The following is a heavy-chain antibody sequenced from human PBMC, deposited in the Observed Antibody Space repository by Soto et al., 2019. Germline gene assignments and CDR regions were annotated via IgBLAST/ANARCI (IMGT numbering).Heavy chain of an antibody. CDR2: IYPGDSDT. Sequence: GESLKISCKGSGYSFTSYWIGWVRQMPGKGLEWMGIIYPGDSDTRYSPSFQGQVTMSADKSISTAYLQWSSLKASDTAMYYCARTGRIPAAEYYLWGQGSLVTVSS. CDR1: GYSFTSYW. J-gene: IGHJ5*02. CDR3: ARTGRIPAAEYYL. D-gene: IGHD6-13*01. V-gene: IGHV5-51*01.